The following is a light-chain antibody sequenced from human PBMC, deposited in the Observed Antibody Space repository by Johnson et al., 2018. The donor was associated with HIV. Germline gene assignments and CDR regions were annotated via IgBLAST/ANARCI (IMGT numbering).Light chain of an antibody. CDR1: SSNIGSNY. Sequence: QSVLTQPPSVSAAPGQKVTISCSGSSSNIGSNYVSWYQHLPGTAPKLLIYENNKRPSGIPDRFSGSKSATSATLGITGLQPGDEADYYCGIWHSSLSAGGVFGTGTKVTVL. V-gene: IGLV1-51*02. CDR3: GIWHSSLSAGGV. CDR2: ENN. J-gene: IGLJ1*01.